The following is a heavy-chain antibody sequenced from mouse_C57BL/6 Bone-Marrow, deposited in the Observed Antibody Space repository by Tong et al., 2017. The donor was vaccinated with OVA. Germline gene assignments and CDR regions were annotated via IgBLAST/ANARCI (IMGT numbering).Heavy chain of an antibody. D-gene: IGHD2-14*01. V-gene: IGHV2-6-2*01. J-gene: IGHJ2*01. Sequence: VQLQESGPDLVAPSQSLSITCTVSGFSLTSYGVHWVRQPPGKGLEWLGVIWSDGSTTYNSALKSRLSISKDNSKSQVFLKMNSLQTDDTAMYYCARHEEVRDYFDYWGQGTTLTVSS. CDR3: ARHEEVRDYFDY. CDR1: GFSLTSYG. CDR2: IWSDGST.